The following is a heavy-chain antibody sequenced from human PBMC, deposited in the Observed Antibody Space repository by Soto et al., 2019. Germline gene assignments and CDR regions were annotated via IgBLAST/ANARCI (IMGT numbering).Heavy chain of an antibody. V-gene: IGHV1-18*04. J-gene: IGHJ5*02. CDR2: ISAYNGNT. Sequence: ASVKVSCKASGYTFTSYYMHWVRQAPGQGLEWMGWISAYNGNTNYAQKLQGRVTMTTDTSTSTAYMELRSLRSDDTAVYYCARVKGSGWLNWFDPWGQGTPVTVSS. D-gene: IGHD6-19*01. CDR1: GYTFTSYY. CDR3: ARVKGSGWLNWFDP.